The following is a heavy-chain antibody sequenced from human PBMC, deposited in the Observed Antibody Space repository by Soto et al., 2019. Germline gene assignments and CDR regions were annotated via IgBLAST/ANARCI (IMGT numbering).Heavy chain of an antibody. CDR1: GFTFSNYF. V-gene: IGHV3-23*01. CDR3: ASRIAARPFSPPFDL. J-gene: IGHJ5*02. Sequence: PGGSLRLSCAASGFTFSNYFMSWVRQAPGKGLEWVSSISDNGDKTFYADSVKGRFTISRDNSKNTLNLQMNSLGVEDTAVYYCASRIAARPFSPPFDLWGQGTLVTVSS. D-gene: IGHD6-6*01. CDR2: ISDNGDKT.